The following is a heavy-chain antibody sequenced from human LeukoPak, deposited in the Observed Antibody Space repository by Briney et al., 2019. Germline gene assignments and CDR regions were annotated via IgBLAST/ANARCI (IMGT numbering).Heavy chain of an antibody. V-gene: IGHV6-1*01. CDR2: TYHRYQWYS. CDR1: GDSVSSNSAA. Sequence: SQTLSVTCAISGDSVSSNSAAWNWIRQSPSRGLEWLGRTYHRYQWYSDYGPSVRGRITINPDTSKNHFSLQLTSVTPDDTAVYYCARYTSAWYLDYWGQGTLVTVFS. CDR3: ARYTSAWYLDY. D-gene: IGHD6-13*01. J-gene: IGHJ4*02.